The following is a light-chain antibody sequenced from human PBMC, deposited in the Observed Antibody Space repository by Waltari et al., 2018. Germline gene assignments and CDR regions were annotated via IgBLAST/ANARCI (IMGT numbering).Light chain of an antibody. CDR3: QQYGSSPRLT. J-gene: IGKJ4*01. CDR1: QSVSSSY. Sequence: EIVLTQSPGTLSLSPGARATLSCRASQSVSSSYLAWYQQKPGQAPRLLIYGASSRATGIPDRFSGSGSGTDFTLTNSRLEPEDFAVYYCQQYGSSPRLTFGGGTKVEIK. CDR2: GAS. V-gene: IGKV3-20*01.